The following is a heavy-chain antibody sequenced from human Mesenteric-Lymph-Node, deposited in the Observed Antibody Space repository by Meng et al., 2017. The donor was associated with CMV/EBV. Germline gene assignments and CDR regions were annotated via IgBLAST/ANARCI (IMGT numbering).Heavy chain of an antibody. D-gene: IGHD2-8*02. CDR2: VSHTGDT. CDR3: VRILNTGINGRGWFDL. Sequence: GSIDSSTYYWGWIRQPPGKGLEWIGRVSHTGDTDYNASLRSRVTMSVDTSQSQFFLKVNSVTAADTAVYSCVRILNTGINGRGWFDLWGQGVLVTVSS. J-gene: IGHJ5*01. V-gene: IGHV4-39*07. CDR1: GSIDSSTYY.